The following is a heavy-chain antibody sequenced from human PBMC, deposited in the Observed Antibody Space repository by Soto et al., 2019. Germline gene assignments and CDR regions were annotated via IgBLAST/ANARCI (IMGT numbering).Heavy chain of an antibody. CDR1: GYTLTGLS. V-gene: IGHV1-24*01. J-gene: IGHJ4*02. Sequence: QVQLVQSGAEVKKPGASVKVSCKASGYTLTGLSMHWVRQAPGKGLEWMGCFDPEDGETIYAQKFQGRVTMTEDTPTDTAYMELGNLRSEDTAVYYCAIDIRSSGYFVYWGQGTLVTVSS. CDR3: AIDIRSSGYFVY. CDR2: FDPEDGET. D-gene: IGHD3-22*01.